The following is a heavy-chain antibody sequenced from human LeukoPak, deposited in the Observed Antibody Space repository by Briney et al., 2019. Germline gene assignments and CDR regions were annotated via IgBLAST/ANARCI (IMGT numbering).Heavy chain of an antibody. CDR1: GFTFDDYG. Sequence: GGSLRLSCAASGFTFDDYGMSWVRQAPGKGLEWVSGINWNGGDSTGYADSVKGRFTISRDNAKNSLYLQMNSLRAEDTAEYFCARGSSNVAARNNWFDPWGQGTLVTVSS. D-gene: IGHD6-6*01. J-gene: IGHJ5*02. CDR2: INWNGGDST. CDR3: ARGSSNVAARNNWFDP. V-gene: IGHV3-20*04.